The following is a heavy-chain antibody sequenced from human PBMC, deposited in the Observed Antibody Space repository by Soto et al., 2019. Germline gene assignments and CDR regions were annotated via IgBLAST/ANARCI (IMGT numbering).Heavy chain of an antibody. Sequence: GGSLRLSCAASGLTFSSYAMSWVRQAPGKGLEWVSAISGSGGSTYYADSVKGRFTISRDNSKNTLYLQMNSLRAEDTAVYYCAKALASGSGWYSSSYFDYWGQGTLVTGSS. V-gene: IGHV3-23*01. J-gene: IGHJ4*02. CDR1: GLTFSSYA. D-gene: IGHD6-19*01. CDR2: ISGSGGST. CDR3: AKALASGSGWYSSSYFDY.